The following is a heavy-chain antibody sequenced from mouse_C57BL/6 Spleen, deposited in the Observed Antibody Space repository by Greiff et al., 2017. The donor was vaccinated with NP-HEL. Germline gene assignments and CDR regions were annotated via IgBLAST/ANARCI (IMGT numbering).Heavy chain of an antibody. J-gene: IGHJ2*01. D-gene: IGHD6-5*01. CDR2: INPSTGGT. CDR1: GYSFTGYY. CDR3: ARHGATAYRYYFDY. V-gene: IGHV1-43*01. Sequence: VQLQQSGPELVKPGASVKISCKASGYSFTGYYMHWVKQSSEKSLEWIGEINPSTGGTSYNQKFKGKATLTVDKSSSTAYMQLKSLTSEDSAVYYCARHGATAYRYYFDYWGQGTTLTVSS.